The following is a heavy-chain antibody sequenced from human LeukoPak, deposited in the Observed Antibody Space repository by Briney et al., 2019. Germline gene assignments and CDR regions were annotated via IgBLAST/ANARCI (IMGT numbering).Heavy chain of an antibody. CDR2: INWNGDST. CDR3: ARAPPTGKFDF. J-gene: IGHJ4*02. V-gene: IGHV3-20*04. Sequence: GGSLRLSCAASGFMLDGYAMSGVRQAPGKGLEWVSAINWNGDSTYYADSVKGRFTISRDNTKNSLYLQMNSLRAEDTALYYCARAPPTGKFDFRGQGILVIVSS. CDR1: GFMLDGYA. D-gene: IGHD4-11*01.